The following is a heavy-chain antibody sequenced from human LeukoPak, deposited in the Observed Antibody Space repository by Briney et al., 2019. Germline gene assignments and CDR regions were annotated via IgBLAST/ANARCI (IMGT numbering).Heavy chain of an antibody. CDR3: ASNVGMDV. CDR1: GFTFSSYG. CDR2: ISYDGSNK. V-gene: IGHV3-30*03. Sequence: GRSLRLSCAASGFTFSSYGMRWVRQAPGKGLEWVAVISYDGSNKYYADSVKGRFTISRDNSKNTLYLQMNSLRAEDTAVYYCASNVGMDVWGQGTTVTVSS. J-gene: IGHJ6*02.